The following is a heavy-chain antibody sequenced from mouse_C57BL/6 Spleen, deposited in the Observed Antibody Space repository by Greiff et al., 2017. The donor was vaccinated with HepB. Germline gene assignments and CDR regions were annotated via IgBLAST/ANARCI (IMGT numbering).Heavy chain of an antibody. CDR3: ARGGTTVVAHFDY. CDR1: GYSITSGYY. CDR2: ISYDGSN. Sequence: EVQRVESGPGLVKPSQSLSLTCSVTGYSITSGYYWNWIRQFPGNKLEWMGYISYDGSNNYNPSLKNRISITRDTSKNQFFLKLNSVTTEDTATYYCARGGTTVVAHFDYWGQGTTLTVSS. J-gene: IGHJ2*01. V-gene: IGHV3-6*01. D-gene: IGHD1-1*01.